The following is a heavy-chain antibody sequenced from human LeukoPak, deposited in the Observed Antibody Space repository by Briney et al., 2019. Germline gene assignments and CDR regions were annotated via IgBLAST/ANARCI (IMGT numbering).Heavy chain of an antibody. Sequence: GGSPRLSCAASGFTFISYVMHWVRQAPGKGLEWVAFIRYDGSKKYYADSVKGRFTISRDNSKNTLYLQMNNLRAEDTAVYYCARDHAYAFDIWGQGTLVTVSS. J-gene: IGHJ3*02. CDR2: IRYDGSKK. D-gene: IGHD2-2*01. V-gene: IGHV3-30*02. CDR3: ARDHAYAFDI. CDR1: GFTFISYV.